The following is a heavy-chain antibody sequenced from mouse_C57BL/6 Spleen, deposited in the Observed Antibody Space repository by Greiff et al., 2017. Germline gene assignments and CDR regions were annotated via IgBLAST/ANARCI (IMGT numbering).Heavy chain of an antibody. D-gene: IGHD1-1*01. J-gene: IGHJ1*03. CDR3: AREGITTVPWYFDV. CDR1: GYTFTSYW. CDR2: IYPSDSET. V-gene: IGHV1-61*01. Sequence: QVQLQQPGAELVRPGSSVKLSCKASGYTFTSYWMDWVKQRPGQGLEWIGNIYPSDSETHYNQKFKDKATLTVDKSSSTAYMQRSSLTSEDSAVYCCAREGITTVPWYFDVWGTGTTVTVSS.